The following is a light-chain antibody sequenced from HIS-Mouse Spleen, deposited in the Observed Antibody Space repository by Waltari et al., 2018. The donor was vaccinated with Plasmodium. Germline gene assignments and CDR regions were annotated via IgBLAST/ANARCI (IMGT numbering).Light chain of an antibody. Sequence: SYELTQPPSVSVSPGQTARITCPGDALPKQNAYWYQQKPGHAPVLVIYKDSERPSGIPERFSGSSSGTTVTLTISGVQAEDEADYYCQSADSSGTYWVFGGGTKLTVL. CDR2: KDS. CDR1: ALPKQN. CDR3: QSADSSGTYWV. J-gene: IGLJ3*02. V-gene: IGLV3-25*03.